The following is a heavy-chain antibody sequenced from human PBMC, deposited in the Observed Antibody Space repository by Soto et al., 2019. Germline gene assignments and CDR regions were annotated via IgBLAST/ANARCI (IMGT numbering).Heavy chain of an antibody. CDR3: ARLGGDIVVVVAALKPYYYYYGMDV. J-gene: IGHJ6*02. CDR2: ISAYNGNT. D-gene: IGHD2-15*01. V-gene: IGHV1-18*04. CDR1: GYTFTSYG. Sequence: ASGKVSCKASGYTFTSYGISWVRQAPGQGLEWMGWISAYNGNTNYAQKLQGRVTMTTDTSTSTAYMELRSLRSDDTAVYYCARLGGDIVVVVAALKPYYYYYGMDVWGQGTTVTVSS.